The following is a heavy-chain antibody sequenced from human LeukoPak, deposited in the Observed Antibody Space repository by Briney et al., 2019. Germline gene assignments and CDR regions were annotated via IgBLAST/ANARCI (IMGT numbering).Heavy chain of an antibody. J-gene: IGHJ6*03. CDR1: GGTFSSYA. CDR3: ARDGELEVDLDYYYYYYMDV. Sequence: SVKVSCKASGGTFSSYAISWVRQAPGQGLEWMGRIIPIFGTANYAQKFQGRVTITTDESTSTAYMELSSLRSEDTAVNYCARDGELEVDLDYYYYYYMDVWGKGPTVTVSS. CDR2: IIPIFGTA. D-gene: IGHD3-10*01. V-gene: IGHV1-69*05.